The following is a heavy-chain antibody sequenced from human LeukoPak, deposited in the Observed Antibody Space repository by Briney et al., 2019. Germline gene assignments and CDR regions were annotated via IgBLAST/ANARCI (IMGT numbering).Heavy chain of an antibody. J-gene: IGHJ4*02. CDR1: GFTFSSYA. Sequence: GGSLRLSCAASGFTFSSYAMHWVRQAPGKGLEWVAVISYDGSNKYYADSVKGRFTISRDNSKNTLYLQMNSLRAEDTAVYYCARIIHVDYTPLYYFDHWGQGTLVTVSS. V-gene: IGHV3-30-3*01. D-gene: IGHD3-16*01. CDR3: ARIIHVDYTPLYYFDH. CDR2: ISYDGSNK.